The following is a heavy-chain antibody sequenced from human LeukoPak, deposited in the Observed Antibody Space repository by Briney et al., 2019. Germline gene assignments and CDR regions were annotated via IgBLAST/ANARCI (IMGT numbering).Heavy chain of an antibody. J-gene: IGHJ4*02. CDR1: GYSFTSYW. Sequence: GESLKISCKGSGYSFTSYWIGWVRQMPGKGLEWMGIIYPGDSDIRYSPSFQGQVTISADKSISTAYLQWSSLKASDTAMYYCARAEHAEAGLLRYFDYWGQGTLVTVSS. D-gene: IGHD3-22*01. CDR2: IYPGDSDI. CDR3: ARAEHAEAGLLRYFDY. V-gene: IGHV5-51*01.